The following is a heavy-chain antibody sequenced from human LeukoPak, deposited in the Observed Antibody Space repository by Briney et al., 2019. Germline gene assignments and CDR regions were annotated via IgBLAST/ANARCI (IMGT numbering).Heavy chain of an antibody. CDR2: LYWNDDV. Sequence: SGPTLVNPTQTLTLTCTFSGFSLTTSGVGVGWIRQPPGKALEWLGLLYWNDDVRYSSSLKSRLTITKDTSKNQVVLTLTKVDPVDTATYYCAHPLQEQWLVAFDYWGQGTLVTVSS. V-gene: IGHV2-5*01. J-gene: IGHJ4*02. CDR3: AHPLQEQWLVAFDY. CDR1: GFSLTTSGVG. D-gene: IGHD6-19*01.